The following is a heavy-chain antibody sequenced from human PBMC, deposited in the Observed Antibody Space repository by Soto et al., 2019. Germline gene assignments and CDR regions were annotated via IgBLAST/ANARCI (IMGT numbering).Heavy chain of an antibody. CDR2: IYYSGST. CDR1: GGSISSSSYY. D-gene: IGHD3-16*02. CDR3: ASGGEGRKGMITFGGVIVRVPPDY. V-gene: IGHV4-39*01. J-gene: IGHJ4*02. Sequence: QLQLQESGPGLVKPSETLSLTCTVSGGSISSSSYYWGWIRQPPGKGLEWIGSIYYSGSTYYNPSLKSRVTISVHTSKNQFSLKLSSVTAADTAVYYCASGGEGRKGMITFGGVIVRVPPDYWGQGTLVTVSS.